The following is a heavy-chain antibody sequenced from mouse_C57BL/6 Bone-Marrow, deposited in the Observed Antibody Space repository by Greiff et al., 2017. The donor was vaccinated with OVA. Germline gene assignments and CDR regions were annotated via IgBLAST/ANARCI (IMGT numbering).Heavy chain of an antibody. D-gene: IGHD1-1*01. CDR3: ARALLLRGYFDV. CDR2: INYDGSST. V-gene: IGHV5-16*01. Sequence: EVKLVESEGGLVQPGSSMKLSCTASGFTFSDYYMAWVRQVPEKGLEWVANINYDGSSTYYLDSLKSRFIISRDNAKNILYLQMSSLKSEDTATYYCARALLLRGYFDVWGTGTTVTVSS. CDR1: GFTFSDYY. J-gene: IGHJ1*03.